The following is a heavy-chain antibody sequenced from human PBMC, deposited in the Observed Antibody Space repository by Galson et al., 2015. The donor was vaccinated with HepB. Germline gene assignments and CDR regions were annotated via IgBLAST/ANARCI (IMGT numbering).Heavy chain of an antibody. V-gene: IGHV1-2*02. CDR3: ARSIAAAGTRAFDI. CDR2: VNPNSGGT. J-gene: IGHJ3*02. Sequence: SVKVSCKASGYTFSAYYMHWVRQAPGQGLEWMGWVNPNSGGTNYAQKFQGRVTMTRDTSISTAYMELSRLRSDDTAVYYRARSIAAAGTRAFDIWSQGTMVTVSS. D-gene: IGHD6-13*01. CDR1: GYTFSAYY.